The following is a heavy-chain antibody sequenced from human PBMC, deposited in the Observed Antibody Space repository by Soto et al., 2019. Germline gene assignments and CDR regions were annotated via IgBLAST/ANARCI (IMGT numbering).Heavy chain of an antibody. D-gene: IGHD4-4*01. CDR2: ISGSEDRT. V-gene: IGHV3-23*01. CDR1: GFSLRDHA. J-gene: IGHJ4*02. CDR3: GRTYRGG. Sequence: LQSGGGVVQPGESLRLSCAASGFSLRDHALSWVRQAAGGGLEWVSGISGSEDRTNYADFVRGRFIISKDRAKNTLYLDMSGLRVDDTAVDFCGRTYRGGWGQGTLVTVSS.